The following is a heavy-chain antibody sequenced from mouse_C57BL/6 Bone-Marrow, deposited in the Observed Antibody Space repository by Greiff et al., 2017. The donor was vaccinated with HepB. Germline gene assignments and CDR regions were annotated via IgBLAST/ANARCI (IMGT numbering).Heavy chain of an antibody. V-gene: IGHV1-54*01. CDR3: ARGVFPYYFDY. CDR1: GYAFTNYL. CDR2: INPGSGGT. J-gene: IGHJ2*01. Sequence: VQLQQSGAELVRPGTSVKVSCKASGYAFTNYLIEWVKQRPGQGLEWIGVINPGSGGTNYNEKFKGKATLTADKSSSTAYMQLSSLTSEDSAVYFCARGVFPYYFDYWGQGTTLTVSS.